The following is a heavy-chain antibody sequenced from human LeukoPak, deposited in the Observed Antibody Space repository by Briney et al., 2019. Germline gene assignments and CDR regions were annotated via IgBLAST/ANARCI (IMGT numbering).Heavy chain of an antibody. J-gene: IGHJ4*02. Sequence: SETLSLTCTVSGGSISSSSYYWGWIRQPPGKGLEWIGEINHSGSTNYNPSLKSRVTISVDTSKNQFSLKLSSVTAADTAVYYCASSLGGRSQEDTYYYDSSGYEMGYWGQGTLVTVSS. D-gene: IGHD3-22*01. CDR2: INHSGST. CDR3: ASSLGGRSQEDTYYYDSSGYEMGY. V-gene: IGHV4-39*07. CDR1: GGSISSSSYY.